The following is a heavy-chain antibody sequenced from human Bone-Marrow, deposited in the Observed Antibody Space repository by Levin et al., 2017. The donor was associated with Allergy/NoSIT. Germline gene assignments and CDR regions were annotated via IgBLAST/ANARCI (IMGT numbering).Heavy chain of an antibody. CDR1: GFTFDDYA. V-gene: IGHV3-9*01. J-gene: IGHJ4*02. Sequence: GGSLRLSCAASGFTFDDYAMHWVRQAPGKGLEWVSGISWNSGSIGYADSVKGRFTISRDNAKNSLYLQMNSLRAEDTALYYCAKARSGPFPLDYWGQGTLVTVSS. CDR3: AKARSGPFPLDY. D-gene: IGHD2-15*01. CDR2: ISWNSGSI.